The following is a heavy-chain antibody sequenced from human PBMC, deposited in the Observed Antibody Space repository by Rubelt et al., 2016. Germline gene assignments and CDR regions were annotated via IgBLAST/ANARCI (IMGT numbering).Heavy chain of an antibody. Sequence: EVQLVESGGGLVQPGGSLRLSCAASGFTFSSYAMHWVRQAPGKGLEWVSGITGSGGRPYYADSVTGRFTISRDNSKNTLYLQMNSLRDEDTAVYYCARGGMDVWGQGTTVTVSS. J-gene: IGHJ6*02. V-gene: IGHV3-23*04. CDR3: ARGGMDV. CDR1: GFTFSSYA. CDR2: ITGSGGRP.